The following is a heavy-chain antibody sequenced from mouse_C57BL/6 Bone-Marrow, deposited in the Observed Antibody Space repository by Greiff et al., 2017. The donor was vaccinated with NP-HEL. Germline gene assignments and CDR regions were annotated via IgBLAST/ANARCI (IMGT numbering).Heavy chain of an antibody. V-gene: IGHV5-16*01. D-gene: IGHD1-1*01. CDR1: GFTFSDYY. CDR3: ARDYGSSRFDV. Sequence: EVQLVESEGGLVQPGSSMKLSCTASGFTFSDYYMAWVRQVPEKGLEWVANINYDGSSTYYLDSLKSRFIISRDNAKNILYLQMSSLKSEDTATYYCARDYGSSRFDVWGTGTTVTVSS. J-gene: IGHJ1*03. CDR2: INYDGSST.